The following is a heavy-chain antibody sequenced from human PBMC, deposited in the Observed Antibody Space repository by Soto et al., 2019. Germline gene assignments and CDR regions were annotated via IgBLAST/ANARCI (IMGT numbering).Heavy chain of an antibody. D-gene: IGHD3-10*01. CDR3: AADLRITMVRGVIAWFYYYYGMDV. CDR2: IVVGSGNT. J-gene: IGHJ6*02. CDR1: GFTFTSSA. V-gene: IGHV1-58*01. Sequence: GASVKVSCKASGFTFTSSAVQWVRQARGQRLEWIGWIVVGSGNTNYAQKFQERVTITRDMSTSTAYMELSSLRSEDTAVYYCAADLRITMVRGVIAWFYYYYGMDVWGQGTTVTVSS.